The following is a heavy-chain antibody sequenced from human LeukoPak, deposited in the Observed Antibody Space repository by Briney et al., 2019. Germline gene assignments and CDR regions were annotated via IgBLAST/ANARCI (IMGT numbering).Heavy chain of an antibody. J-gene: IGHJ3*02. Sequence: PSGTLSLTCAVSGGPISSTNWWRWVRQPPGEGLEWTGEIYHSGSTNYNPSLRSRITISVDKSKDQFSLRLSSVTAADTAVYYCARKIGSSGAFDIWGQGTMVTVSS. CDR1: GGPISSTNW. CDR2: IYHSGST. CDR3: ARKIGSSGAFDI. V-gene: IGHV4-4*02. D-gene: IGHD1-26*01.